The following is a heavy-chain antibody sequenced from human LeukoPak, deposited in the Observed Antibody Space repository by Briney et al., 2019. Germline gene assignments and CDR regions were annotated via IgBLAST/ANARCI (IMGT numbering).Heavy chain of an antibody. Sequence: GGSLRLSCAASGFIVSHNYMTWVRQAPGKGLEWISVIYIDGTTYYADSVKGRFTISRDNAKNSLYLQMNSLRAEDTAVYYCARDSGYCSSTGCYVHYFDYWGQGTLVTVSS. J-gene: IGHJ4*02. CDR1: GFIVSHNY. CDR2: IYIDGTT. CDR3: ARDSGYCSSTGCYVHYFDY. V-gene: IGHV3-53*01. D-gene: IGHD2-2*01.